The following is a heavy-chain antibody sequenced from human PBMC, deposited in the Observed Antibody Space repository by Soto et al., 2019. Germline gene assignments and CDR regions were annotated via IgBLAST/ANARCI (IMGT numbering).Heavy chain of an antibody. Sequence: SETLSLTCTVSGGSIGTYYWSWIRQPPGKGLEWIGYISDSGSTNYNPSLRSRVTMSLDTSKNQFSLKLRSVTAADTAVYYCARHRQARITMIRGILPGWFDPWGQGTLVTVSS. CDR3: ARHRQARITMIRGILPGWFDP. CDR2: ISDSGST. J-gene: IGHJ5*02. CDR1: GGSIGTYY. V-gene: IGHV4-59*08. D-gene: IGHD3-10*01.